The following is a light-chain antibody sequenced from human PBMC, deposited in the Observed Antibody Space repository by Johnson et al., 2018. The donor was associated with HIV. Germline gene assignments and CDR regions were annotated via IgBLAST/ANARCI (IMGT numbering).Light chain of an antibody. CDR2: DNT. Sequence: QSVLTQPPSVSAAPGQKVTISCSGSSSNIGNNYVSWYQQLPGTAPKLLIYDNTKRPSGIPDRFSGSKSGTSATLGITGLQTGDEADYYCGRWDDSLSTYVFGTGTEVTVL. CDR3: GRWDDSLSTYV. CDR1: SSNIGNNY. V-gene: IGLV1-51*01. J-gene: IGLJ1*01.